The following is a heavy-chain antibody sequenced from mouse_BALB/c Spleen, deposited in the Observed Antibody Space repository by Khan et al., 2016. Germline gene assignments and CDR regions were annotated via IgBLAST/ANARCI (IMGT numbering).Heavy chain of an antibody. V-gene: IGHV1-77*01. CDR3: ARSVYYGSYFDY. J-gene: IGHJ2*01. CDR2: IYPGSGNT. CDR1: DYTFTDYY. D-gene: IGHD2-2*01. Sequence: QVQLKQSGAELARPGASVKLSCKASDYTFTDYYINWVKQRTGQGLEWIGEIYPGSGNTYYNEKFKGKATLTADKSSSTAYMQLSSLTSEDSAVYFCARSVYYGSYFDYWGQGTTLTVSS.